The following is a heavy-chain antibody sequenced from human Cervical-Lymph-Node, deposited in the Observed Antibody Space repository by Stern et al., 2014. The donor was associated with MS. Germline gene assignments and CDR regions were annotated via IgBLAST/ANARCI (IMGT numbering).Heavy chain of an antibody. V-gene: IGHV3-74*03. Sequence: EVQLVESGGGLVQPGGSLRLSCVASGFTFRHYWMHWVRQGPGQGLVWVARNNRDGTTITHADSVKGRFTISRDNAKNTLYLQMNSLRVEDTAVYYCTKDTYGPEDYWGQGTSVTVSS. CDR1: GFTFRHYW. D-gene: IGHD3-10*01. CDR2: NNRDGTTI. J-gene: IGHJ4*02. CDR3: TKDTYGPEDY.